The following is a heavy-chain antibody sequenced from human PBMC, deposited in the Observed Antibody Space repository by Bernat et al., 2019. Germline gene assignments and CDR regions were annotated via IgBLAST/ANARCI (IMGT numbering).Heavy chain of an antibody. Sequence: EVQLLESGGGLVQPGGSLRLSCAASGFTFSSHAMTWVRQAPGKGLEWVSAITDSGGGTYYADSVKGRFTISRDNSKNTLYLQMNSMKAEVTAVYYCARDSPVATLWGQGTLVTVSS. J-gene: IGHJ4*02. V-gene: IGHV3-23*01. D-gene: IGHD5-12*01. CDR3: ARDSPVATL. CDR2: ITDSGGGT. CDR1: GFTFSSHA.